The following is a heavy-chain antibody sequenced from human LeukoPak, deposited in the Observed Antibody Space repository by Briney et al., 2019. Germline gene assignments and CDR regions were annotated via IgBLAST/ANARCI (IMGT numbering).Heavy chain of an antibody. Sequence: ASVKVSCKASGYTFTGYYMHWVRQAPGQGLEWMGRINPYSGGTNYAQKFQGRVRMTTDTSISTAYMDLSRLTSNDTAMYYCAREGPLSSIKHWGQGTLVTVSS. D-gene: IGHD5-12*01. CDR3: AREGPLSSIKH. J-gene: IGHJ1*01. CDR1: GYTFTGYY. V-gene: IGHV1-2*02. CDR2: INPYSGGT.